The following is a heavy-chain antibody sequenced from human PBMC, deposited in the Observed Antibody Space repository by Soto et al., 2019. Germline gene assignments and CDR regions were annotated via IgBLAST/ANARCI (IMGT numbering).Heavy chain of an antibody. V-gene: IGHV1-8*01. CDR2: MNPNSGNT. Sequence: ASVKVSCKASGYTFTSYDINWVRQATGQGLEWMGWMNPNSGNTGYAQKFQGRVTMTRNTSISTAYMELSSLRSEDTAVYYCARGSYYDFWSGYAVCWFDPWGQGTLVTVSS. D-gene: IGHD3-3*01. J-gene: IGHJ5*02. CDR3: ARGSYYDFWSGYAVCWFDP. CDR1: GYTFTSYD.